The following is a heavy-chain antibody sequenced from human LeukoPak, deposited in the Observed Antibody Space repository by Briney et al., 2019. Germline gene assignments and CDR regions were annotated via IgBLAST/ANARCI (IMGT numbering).Heavy chain of an antibody. CDR3: ARRYCTPSSCYSDY. CDR1: GFIFSDYY. Sequence: PGGSLRLSCAASGFIFSDYYMSWIRQAPGKGLEWVSFISDGGRPLHYADSVKGRFTIFRDNAKNSLYLQMNSLRDEDTAVYFCARRYCTPSSCYSDYWGQGALVTVSS. V-gene: IGHV3-11*01. D-gene: IGHD2-8*01. J-gene: IGHJ4*02. CDR2: ISDGGRPL.